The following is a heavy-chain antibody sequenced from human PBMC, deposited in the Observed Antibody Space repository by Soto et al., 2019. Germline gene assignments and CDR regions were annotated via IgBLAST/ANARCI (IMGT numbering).Heavy chain of an antibody. D-gene: IGHD6-19*01. CDR1: GFTFRRYV. CDR2: IWYDGSNK. V-gene: IGHV3-33*01. Sequence: QVQLVESGGGVVQPGRSLSLSCAASGFTFRRYVMHWVRQAPGKGLEWVAVIWYDGSNKYYADSVKGRFTISRDNSKNTLYLQMNSMRAEDTAVYYCSRDLYSSGWYGDYWGQGTLVTVSS. J-gene: IGHJ4*02. CDR3: SRDLYSSGWYGDY.